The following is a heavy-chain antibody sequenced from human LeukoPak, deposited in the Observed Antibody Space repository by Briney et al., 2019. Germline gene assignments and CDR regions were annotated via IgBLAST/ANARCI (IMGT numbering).Heavy chain of an antibody. CDR3: ARGSQLEDIVVVPAAILSPDGWFDP. CDR2: INPNSGGT. J-gene: IGHJ5*02. V-gene: IGHV1-2*02. CDR1: GYTFTGYY. D-gene: IGHD2-2*01. Sequence: ASVTVSCKASGYTFTGYYMHWVRQAPGQGLEWMGWINPNSGGTNYAQKFQGRVTMTRDTSISTAYMELSRLRSDDTAVYYCARGSQLEDIVVVPAAILSPDGWFDPWGQGTLVTVSS.